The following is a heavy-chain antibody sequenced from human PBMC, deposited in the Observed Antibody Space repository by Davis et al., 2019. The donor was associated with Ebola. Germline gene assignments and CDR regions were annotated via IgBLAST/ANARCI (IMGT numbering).Heavy chain of an antibody. J-gene: IGHJ6*02. CDR3: ARGDYDFWSGLGMDV. Sequence: MPSETLSLTCSVSGGSISSFSYYWGWIRQPPGKGLEWIGYIYHSGSTYYNPSLKSRVTISVDRSKNQFSLKLSSVTAADTAVYYCARGDYDFWSGLGMDVWGQGTTVTVSS. CDR1: GGSISSFSYY. CDR2: IYHSGST. V-gene: IGHV4-30-2*01. D-gene: IGHD3-3*01.